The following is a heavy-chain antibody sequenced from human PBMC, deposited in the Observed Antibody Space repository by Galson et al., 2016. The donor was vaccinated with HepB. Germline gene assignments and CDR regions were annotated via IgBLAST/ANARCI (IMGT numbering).Heavy chain of an antibody. CDR3: ARDKGRGGASFDY. V-gene: IGHV1-2*02. Sequence: SVKVSCKASGFMFTDYYIHWVRQAPGQGLEWIGWISPDTGGANFAQRFKDRVIMTRDTSISSVYMELTRLESDDTAFYYCARDKGRGGASFDYWGQGALVTVSS. D-gene: IGHD1-26*01. CDR2: ISPDTGGA. J-gene: IGHJ4*02. CDR1: GFMFTDYY.